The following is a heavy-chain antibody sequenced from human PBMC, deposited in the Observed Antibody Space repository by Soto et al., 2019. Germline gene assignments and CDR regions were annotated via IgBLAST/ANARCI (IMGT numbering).Heavy chain of an antibody. Sequence: GGSLRLSCSASGFTFSSYAMHWVRQAPGKGLEWVAVVSNDGSNKDYADSVKGRFTISRDNSKNTLYLQMNSLRAEDTAVYYCAKVLLTYTSGWYHPHFDYWGQGTLVTVSS. CDR1: GFTFSSYA. CDR3: AKVLLTYTSGWYHPHFDY. CDR2: VSNDGSNK. D-gene: IGHD6-19*01. V-gene: IGHV3-30-3*01. J-gene: IGHJ4*02.